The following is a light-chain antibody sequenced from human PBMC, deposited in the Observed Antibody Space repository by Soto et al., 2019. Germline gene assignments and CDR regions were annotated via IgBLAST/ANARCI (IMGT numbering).Light chain of an antibody. V-gene: IGLV2-11*01. CDR1: SSDVGGYNY. CDR3: CSDAGGSSLI. J-gene: IGLJ2*01. CDR2: DVN. Sequence: QSALTQPRSVSGSPGQSVTISCTGTSSDVGGYNYVTWYQQHPVKAPKLMIYDVNKRPSGVPDRFSGSKSGNTASLTISGLHAEDEADYYCCSDAGGSSLIFGGGTKLTVL.